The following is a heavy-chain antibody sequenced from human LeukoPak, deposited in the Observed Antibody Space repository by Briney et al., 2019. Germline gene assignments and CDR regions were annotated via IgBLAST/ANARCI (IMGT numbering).Heavy chain of an antibody. J-gene: IGHJ4*02. Sequence: GGSLRLSCAASGFTFSSYDMHWVRQATGKGLEWVSAIGTAGDTYYPGSVKGRFTISRENAKNSLYLQMNSLRAGDTAVYYCARGYSSSWKGASFDYWGQGTLVTVSS. CDR3: ARGYSSSWKGASFDY. V-gene: IGHV3-13*01. CDR2: IGTAGDT. D-gene: IGHD6-13*01. CDR1: GFTFSSYD.